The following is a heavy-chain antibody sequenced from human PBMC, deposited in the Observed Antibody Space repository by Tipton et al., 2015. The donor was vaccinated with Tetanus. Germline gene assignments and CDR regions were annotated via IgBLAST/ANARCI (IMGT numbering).Heavy chain of an antibody. CDR2: ISGSGDRT. J-gene: IGHJ4*02. CDR1: GLYFPVYA. V-gene: IGHV3-23*01. CDR3: GKQNGGRWVVDH. D-gene: IGHD4-23*01. Sequence: SLRLSCAASGLYFPVYAVSWVRQVPGKGLEWVSSISGSGDRTYYSDSVEGRFTISRDNSANRLFLQMNSLKADDTAVYYCGKQNGGRWVVDHWRQGTLVTVSS.